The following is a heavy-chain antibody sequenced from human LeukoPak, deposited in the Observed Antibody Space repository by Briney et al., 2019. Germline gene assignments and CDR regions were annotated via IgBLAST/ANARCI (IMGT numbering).Heavy chain of an antibody. CDR3: ATVHLSEEYYDFWSGYSY. CDR2: IIPIFGTA. CDR1: GGTFSNFA. D-gene: IGHD3-3*01. Sequence: ASVKVSCKASGGTFSNFAFSWVRQAPGQGLEWMGGIIPIFGTANYAQKFQGRVTITADESTSTAYMELSSLRSEDTAVYYCATVHLSEEYYDFWSGYSYWGQGTLVTVSS. V-gene: IGHV1-69*13. J-gene: IGHJ4*02.